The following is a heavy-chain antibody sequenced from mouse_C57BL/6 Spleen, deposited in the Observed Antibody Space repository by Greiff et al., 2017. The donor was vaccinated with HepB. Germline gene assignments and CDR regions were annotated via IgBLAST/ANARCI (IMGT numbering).Heavy chain of an antibody. Sequence: QVQLKESGPGLVQPSQSLSITCTVSGFSLTSYGVHWVRQSPGKGLEWLGVIWSGGSTDYNAAFISRLSISKDNSKSQVFFKMNSLQADDTAIYYCASTPYGNFYAMDYWGQGTSVTVSS. CDR3: ASTPYGNFYAMDY. D-gene: IGHD2-1*01. CDR1: GFSLTSYG. V-gene: IGHV2-2*01. CDR2: IWSGGST. J-gene: IGHJ4*01.